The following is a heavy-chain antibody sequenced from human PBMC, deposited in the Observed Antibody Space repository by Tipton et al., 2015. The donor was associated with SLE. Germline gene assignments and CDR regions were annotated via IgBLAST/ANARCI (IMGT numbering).Heavy chain of an antibody. CDR3: AREFLNPVTTVHYYFDL. J-gene: IGHJ2*01. CDR1: VGSISGYY. CDR2: IYTNENT. D-gene: IGHD4-11*01. V-gene: IGHV4-4*07. Sequence: TLSLTCTVSVGSISGYYWSWIRQPAGGGLEWIGRIYTNENTNYSPSLKSRVTMSVDTSKNHFSLKLISVTAADTAVYYCAREFLNPVTTVHYYFDLWGRGTLVTVSS.